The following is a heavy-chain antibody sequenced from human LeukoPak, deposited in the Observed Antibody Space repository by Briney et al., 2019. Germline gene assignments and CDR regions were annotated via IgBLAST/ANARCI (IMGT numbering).Heavy chain of an antibody. V-gene: IGHV3-30*18. CDR2: ISYDGSNK. Sequence: GGSLRLSCAASGFTFSSYGMHWVRQAPGKGLEWVAVISYDGSNKYYADSVKGRFTISRDNSKNTLYLQMNSLRAEDTAVYYCAKSVYGDPHGVAFDIWGQGTMVTVSS. J-gene: IGHJ3*02. CDR1: GFTFSSYG. CDR3: AKSVYGDPHGVAFDI. D-gene: IGHD4-17*01.